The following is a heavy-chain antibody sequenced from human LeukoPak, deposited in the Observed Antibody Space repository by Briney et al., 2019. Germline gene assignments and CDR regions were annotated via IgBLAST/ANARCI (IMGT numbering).Heavy chain of an antibody. CDR3: ARSSNLHYFDY. CDR1: GDSVSNNGAI. CDR2: TYYRSKWSN. V-gene: IGHV6-1*01. J-gene: IGHJ4*02. Sequence: SQTLSLTCAISGDSVSNNGAIWIWIRQSPSRXXXXXGRTYYRSKWSNDYAVSVKSRITLNVDTSKNQFSLHLNSVTPEDTAVYYCARSSNLHYFDYWGQGTQVTVPS.